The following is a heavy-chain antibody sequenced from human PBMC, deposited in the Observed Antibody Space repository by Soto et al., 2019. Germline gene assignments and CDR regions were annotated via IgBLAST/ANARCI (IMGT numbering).Heavy chain of an antibody. J-gene: IGHJ4*02. CDR3: ARSTTGISHFTQN. CDR2: MNPNSGNT. D-gene: IGHD1-1*01. V-gene: IGHV1-8*01. Sequence: ASVKVSCKASGYTFTIYDINWVLQSTGQGLEWMGWMNPNSGNTGYAQKFQGRVTMTRNTSISTAYMELSSLRSEDTAVYYCARSTTGISHFTQNWGQGTLVTSPQ. CDR1: GYTFTIYD.